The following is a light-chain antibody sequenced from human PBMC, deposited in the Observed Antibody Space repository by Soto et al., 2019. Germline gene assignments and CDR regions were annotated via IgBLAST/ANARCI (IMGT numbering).Light chain of an antibody. V-gene: IGLV4-69*01. J-gene: IGLJ1*01. CDR3: QTWGTGIRV. CDR1: SGHSNYA. Sequence: QPVLTQSPSASASLGASVKLTCTLSSGHSNYAIAWHQQQPEKGPRYLMKVNSDGSHRKGDGIPDRFSGSSSGAQRYLTISSLQSEDEADYYCQTWGTGIRVFGNGTQLTVL. CDR2: VNSDGSH.